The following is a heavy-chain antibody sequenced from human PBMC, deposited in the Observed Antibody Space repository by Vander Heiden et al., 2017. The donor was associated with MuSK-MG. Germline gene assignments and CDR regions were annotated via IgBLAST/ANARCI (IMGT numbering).Heavy chain of an antibody. J-gene: IGHJ2*01. CDR2: IKQDGSEK. Sequence: EVQLVESGGGLVQPGGSLRLSCAASGFTFSSYWMSWVRQAPGKGLEWVDNIKQDGSEKYDGDAVKGRFTISRDNAKNQLYLQMNSPRAQDTAVYYCASGMEWDWYFDLWGRGYLVTVS. D-gene: IGHD3-3*01. V-gene: IGHV3-7*01. CDR1: GFTFSSYW. CDR3: ASGMEWDWYFDL.